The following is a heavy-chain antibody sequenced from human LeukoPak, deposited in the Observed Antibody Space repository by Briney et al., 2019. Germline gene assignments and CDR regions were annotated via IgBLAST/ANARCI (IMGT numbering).Heavy chain of an antibody. CDR1: GFTFSDYY. CDR3: ARVGDAVNAFDI. D-gene: IGHD2-21*02. Sequence: PGGSLRLSCAASGFTFSDYYMTWIRQAPGKGLEWVSYISGSGSTMYDADSVKGRFTISRDNAKNSLYLQMNSLRAEDTAVYYCARVGDAVNAFDIWGQGTMVTVSS. CDR2: ISGSGSTM. J-gene: IGHJ3*02. V-gene: IGHV3-11*04.